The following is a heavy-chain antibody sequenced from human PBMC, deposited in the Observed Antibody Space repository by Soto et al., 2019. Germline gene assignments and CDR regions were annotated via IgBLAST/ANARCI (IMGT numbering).Heavy chain of an antibody. CDR2: IYYSGST. D-gene: IGHD3-10*01. V-gene: IGHV4-59*01. CDR1: GGSINSYF. J-gene: IGHJ4*02. CDR3: ARAGTNMVQFDY. Sequence: LSLTCTVSGGSINSYFWSWIRQSPGKGLEWIGHIYYSGSTSYSPSPKSRVSISVDTSKNQFSLEVHSVTAADTAVYYCARAGTNMVQFDYWGQGTLVTVSS.